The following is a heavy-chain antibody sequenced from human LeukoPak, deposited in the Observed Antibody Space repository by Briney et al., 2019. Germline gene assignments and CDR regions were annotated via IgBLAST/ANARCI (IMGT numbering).Heavy chain of an antibody. Sequence: GESLKISCKGSGYNFTSHWISWVRQMPGKGLEWMGIIYPGDSETRYSPSFQGQITISVDKSISTAYLQWSSLKASDTAMYYCARRYYYDSSGYYLAHDAFDIWGQGTMVTVSS. CDR3: ARRYYYDSSGYYLAHDAFDI. J-gene: IGHJ3*02. D-gene: IGHD3-22*01. V-gene: IGHV5-51*01. CDR1: GYNFTSHW. CDR2: IYPGDSET.